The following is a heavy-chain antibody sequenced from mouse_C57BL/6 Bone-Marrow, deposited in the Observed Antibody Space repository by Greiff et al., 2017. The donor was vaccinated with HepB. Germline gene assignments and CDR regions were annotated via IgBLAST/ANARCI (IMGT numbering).Heavy chain of an antibody. Sequence: VQLQQSGPELVKPGASVKISCKASGYSFTSYYIHWVKQRPGQGLEWIGWIYPGSGNTKYNEKFKGKATLTADTSSSTAYMQLSSLTSEDSAVYYCARNYDGVYFDYWGQGTTLTVSS. CDR1: GYSFTSYY. J-gene: IGHJ2*01. V-gene: IGHV1-66*01. CDR3: ARNYDGVYFDY. D-gene: IGHD2-4*01. CDR2: IYPGSGNT.